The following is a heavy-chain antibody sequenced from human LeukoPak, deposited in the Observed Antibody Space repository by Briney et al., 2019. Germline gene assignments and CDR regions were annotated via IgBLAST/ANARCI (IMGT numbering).Heavy chain of an antibody. CDR1: GGSFNGYY. D-gene: IGHD5-12*01. V-gene: IGHV4-34*01. CDR3: ARGTYIVATIPYDLDF. Sequence: PSETLSLTCAVYGGSFNGYYWSWIRQPPGKGLEYIGEINYIGNPNYNPSLKSRVTISIDTSKNEFSLKLTSVTAADTSVYFCARGTYIVATIPYDLDFWGQGTLVTVSS. J-gene: IGHJ4*02. CDR2: INYIGNP.